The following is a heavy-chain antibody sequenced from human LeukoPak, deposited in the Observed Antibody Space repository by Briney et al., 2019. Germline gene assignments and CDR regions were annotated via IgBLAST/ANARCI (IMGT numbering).Heavy chain of an antibody. CDR3: VKGDYDFWSDYLNWFGP. CDR1: GFTFSSYA. Sequence: GGALRLSCSASGFTFSSYAMHWVRQAPGKGLEYVSAISSNGGSTYYADSVKGRFTISRDNSKNTLYLQMSSLRAEDAAVYYCVKGDYDFWSDYLNWFGPWGQGTLVTVSS. D-gene: IGHD3-3*01. J-gene: IGHJ5*02. CDR2: ISSNGGST. V-gene: IGHV3-64D*06.